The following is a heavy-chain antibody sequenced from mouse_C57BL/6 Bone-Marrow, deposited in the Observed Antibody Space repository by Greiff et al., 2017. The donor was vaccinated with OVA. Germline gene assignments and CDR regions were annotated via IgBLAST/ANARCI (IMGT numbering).Heavy chain of an antibody. J-gene: IGHJ4*01. CDR2: IYPGSGST. V-gene: IGHV1-55*01. Sequence: VQLQQPGAELVKPGASVKMSCKASGYTFTSYWITWVKQRPGQGLEWIGDIYPGSGSTNYNEKFKSKATLTVDTSSSTAYMQLSSLTSEDSAVYYCASSTYSPEGAMDYWGQGTSVTVSS. CDR3: ASSTYSPEGAMDY. CDR1: GYTFTSYW. D-gene: IGHD2-10*01.